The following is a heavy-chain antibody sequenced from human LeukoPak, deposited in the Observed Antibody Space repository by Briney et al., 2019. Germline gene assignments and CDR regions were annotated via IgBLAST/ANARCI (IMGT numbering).Heavy chain of an antibody. CDR1: GFTFSNAW. CDR2: IKSDGST. D-gene: IGHD3-22*01. V-gene: IGHV3-74*01. CDR3: ARAPSEIGGYYPEYFRH. Sequence: PGGSLRLSCAASGFTFSNAWMSWVRQAPGKGLVWVSRIKSDGSTNYADSVKGRFTISRDNAKNTVSLQMNSLRPEDTGAYYCARAPSEIGGYYPEYFRHWGQGTLVTVSS. J-gene: IGHJ1*01.